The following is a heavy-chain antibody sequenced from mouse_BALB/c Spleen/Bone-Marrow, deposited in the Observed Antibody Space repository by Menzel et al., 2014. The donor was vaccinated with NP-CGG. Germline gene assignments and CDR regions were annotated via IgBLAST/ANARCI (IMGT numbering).Heavy chain of an antibody. V-gene: IGHV14-3*02. CDR2: IDPANGNT. D-gene: IGHD4-1*01. J-gene: IGHJ4*01. CDR1: GFNIKDTY. CDR3: ARWEYYAMDY. Sequence: EVKLMESGAELVKPGASVKLSCTASGFNIKDTYMHWVKQRPEQGLEWMGRIDPANGNTKYDPKFQGKATITADTSSNTAYLQLSSLTSEDTAVYYCARWEYYAMDYWGQGTSVTVSS.